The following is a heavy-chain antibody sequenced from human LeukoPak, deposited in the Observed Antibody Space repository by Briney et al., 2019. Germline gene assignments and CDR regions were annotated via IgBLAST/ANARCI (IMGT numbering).Heavy chain of an antibody. CDR3: ARQVGSSGYYAISDAFDI. CDR2: IYPGDSDT. V-gene: IGHV5-51*01. D-gene: IGHD3-22*01. J-gene: IGHJ3*02. Sequence: GESLKISCKGSGYSFTSYWIGWVRQMPGKGLEWMGIIYPGDSDTRYSPSFQGQVTISADKSISTAYLQWSSLKASDTAVYYCARQVGSSGYYAISDAFDIWGQGTMVTVSS. CDR1: GYSFTSYW.